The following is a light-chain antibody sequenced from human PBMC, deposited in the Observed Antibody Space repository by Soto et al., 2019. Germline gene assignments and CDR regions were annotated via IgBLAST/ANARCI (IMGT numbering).Light chain of an antibody. V-gene: IGLV2-14*01. CDR2: EVS. CDR3: SSFTRSCAYV. J-gene: IGLJ1*01. CDR1: SSDVGGYNY. Sequence: QSVLTQPGSVTGSPGQSIPISCTGTSSDVGGYNYVSWYQQQSGKAPKLMIHEVSNRPSGVSNRFSGSKSGNTASLTISGLQAEDEADYYCSSFTRSCAYVFGIGPRVTVL.